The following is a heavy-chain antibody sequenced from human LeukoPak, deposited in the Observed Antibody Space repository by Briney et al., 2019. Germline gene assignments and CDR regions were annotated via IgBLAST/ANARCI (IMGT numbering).Heavy chain of an antibody. CDR1: AGSISSYY. Sequence: PSETLSLTCTVTAGSISSYYWSWIRQPPGKGLEWIGYIDYSGNTKYNPSLKSRVTMSIDTSKNQFSLKLSSVTAADTATYYCAIGGFGVVVEEAFDFWGQGTWVPVSS. CDR2: IDYSGNT. CDR3: AIGGFGVVVEEAFDF. D-gene: IGHD3-3*01. J-gene: IGHJ3*01. V-gene: IGHV4-59*01.